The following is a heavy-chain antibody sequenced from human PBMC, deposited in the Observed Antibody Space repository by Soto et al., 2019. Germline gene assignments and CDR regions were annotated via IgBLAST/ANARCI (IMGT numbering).Heavy chain of an antibody. Sequence: SETLSLTCTVSGGSISSGGYYWSWIRQHPGKGLEWIGYIYYSGSTYYNPSLKSRVTISVDTSKIQFSLKLSSVTAADTAVYYCARAEDYGDYYFDYWGQGTLVTVSS. CDR2: IYYSGST. V-gene: IGHV4-31*03. CDR3: ARAEDYGDYYFDY. J-gene: IGHJ4*02. D-gene: IGHD4-17*01. CDR1: GGSISSGGYY.